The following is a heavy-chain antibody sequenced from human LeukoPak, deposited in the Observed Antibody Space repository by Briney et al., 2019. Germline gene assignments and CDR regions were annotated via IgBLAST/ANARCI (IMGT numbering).Heavy chain of an antibody. CDR2: IIPIFGTA. CDR3: ARALGTAMVTAAFDI. V-gene: IGHV1-69*01. CDR1: GGTFSSYA. J-gene: IGHJ3*02. D-gene: IGHD5-18*01. Sequence: GSSVKVSCKASGGTFSSYAISWVRQAPGQGLEWMGGIIPIFGTANYAQKFQGRVTITADESTSTAYMELSSLRSEDTAVYYCARALGTAMVTAAFDIWGQGTKVTVSS.